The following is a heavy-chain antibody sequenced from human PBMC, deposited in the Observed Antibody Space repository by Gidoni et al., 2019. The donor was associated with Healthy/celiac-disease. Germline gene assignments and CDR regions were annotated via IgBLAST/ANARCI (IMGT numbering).Heavy chain of an antibody. V-gene: IGHV3-23*01. D-gene: IGHD3-10*01. CDR2: ISGSGGST. CDR3: AKAVLLWFGELGY. Sequence: EVQLLESGGGLVQPGGSLRLSCAASGFTFSSYAMSWVRQAPGKGLECVSAISGSGGSTYYADYGKGRLTISRDNSKNTLYLQMNSLRAEDTAVYYCAKAVLLWFGELGYWVQGTLVTVSS. CDR1: GFTFSSYA. J-gene: IGHJ4*02.